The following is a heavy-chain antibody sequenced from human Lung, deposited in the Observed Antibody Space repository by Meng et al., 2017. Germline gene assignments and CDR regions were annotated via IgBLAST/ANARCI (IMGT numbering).Heavy chain of an antibody. CDR2: INPKSGDT. V-gene: IGHV1-2*06. D-gene: IGHD6-25*01. CDR1: GYNFPDYY. Sequence: VQRVQSRDEVNKPLASVKVSCKPSGYNFPDYYIHWVRRAPGQGLEWMGRINPKSGDTHYAQKFQARVTMTGDTSISTAYMELSGLRSDDTAMYYCARDEDISAAGKLFGDYWGQGTLVTVSS. J-gene: IGHJ4*02. CDR3: ARDEDISAAGKLFGDY.